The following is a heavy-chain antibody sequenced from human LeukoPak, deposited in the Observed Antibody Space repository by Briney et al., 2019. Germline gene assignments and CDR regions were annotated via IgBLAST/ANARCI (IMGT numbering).Heavy chain of an antibody. J-gene: IGHJ4*02. CDR1: GFTFSSYA. D-gene: IGHD2-8*02. Sequence: GGSLRLSCAASGFTFSSYAMHWVRQPPGKGLEWVATISNDGNIDYYADSVKSRFTISRDNSKDTLDLQMNSLRDEDTAEYYCARDRTVLAVSATYYWGQGALVTVSS. V-gene: IGHV3-30*14. CDR2: ISNDGNID. CDR3: ARDRTVLAVSATYY.